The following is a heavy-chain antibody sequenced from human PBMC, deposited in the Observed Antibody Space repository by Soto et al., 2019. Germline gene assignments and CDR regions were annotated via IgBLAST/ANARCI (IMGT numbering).Heavy chain of an antibody. D-gene: IGHD3-22*01. CDR1: GYTFTSYG. CDR2: ISAYNGNT. CDR3: ARQYVHYYDSSGYLGGWFDP. Sequence: QVQLVQSGSELKKPGASVKVSCKASGYTFTSYGISWVRQAPGQGLEWMGWISAYNGNTNYAQKLQGRVTMTTDTSTSTAYMELRSLRSDDTAAYYCARQYVHYYDSSGYLGGWFDPWGQGTLVTVSS. J-gene: IGHJ5*02. V-gene: IGHV1-18*04.